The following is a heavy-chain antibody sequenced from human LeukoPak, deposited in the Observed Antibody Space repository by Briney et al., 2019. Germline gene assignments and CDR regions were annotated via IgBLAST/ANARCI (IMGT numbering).Heavy chain of an antibody. D-gene: IGHD2-15*01. Sequence: SETLSLTCTVSGGSIRGYYWSWIRQPPGKGLEWIGYIYYSGSTNYNASLKSRVTMSVDTSKNQFSLKVSSVTAADTAVYYCARGLHDYHYYYGMDVWGQGTTVTVSS. CDR3: ARGLHDYHYYYGMDV. CDR1: GGSIRGYY. J-gene: IGHJ6*02. V-gene: IGHV4-59*01. CDR2: IYYSGST.